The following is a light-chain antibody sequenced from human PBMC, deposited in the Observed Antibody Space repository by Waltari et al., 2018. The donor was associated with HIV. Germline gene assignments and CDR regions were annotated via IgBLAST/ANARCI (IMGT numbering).Light chain of an antibody. J-gene: IGLJ2*01. Sequence: QSALTQPASVSGSYGQSITISCTGTNNDIGSYNYVSWYQQHPDRAPKLLISEVSNRPSGISYRFSGSKSGNTASLTISGLQAEDEAHYYCSSYTSSITVIFGGGTQVTV. CDR1: NNDIGSYNY. CDR2: EVS. CDR3: SSYTSSITVI. V-gene: IGLV2-14*03.